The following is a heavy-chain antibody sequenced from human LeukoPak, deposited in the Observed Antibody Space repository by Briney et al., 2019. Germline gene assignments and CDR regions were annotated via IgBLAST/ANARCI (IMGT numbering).Heavy chain of an antibody. Sequence: GGSLRLSCAASGFTFSNNAMNWVRQAPGKGLEWVSAISNSGGVTYYADSVKGRFTISRDNSKNTLYLQMNSLRAEDTAVYYCAKVLKYYYGSGSYGFDYWGQGTLVTVSS. CDR3: AKVLKYYYGSGSYGFDY. D-gene: IGHD3-10*01. CDR2: ISNSGGVT. J-gene: IGHJ4*02. V-gene: IGHV3-23*01. CDR1: GFTFSNNA.